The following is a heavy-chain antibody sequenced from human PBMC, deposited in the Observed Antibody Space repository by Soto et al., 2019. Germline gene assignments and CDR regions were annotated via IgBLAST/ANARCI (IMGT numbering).Heavy chain of an antibody. J-gene: IGHJ3*02. D-gene: IGHD5-12*01. V-gene: IGHV1-18*01. CDR3: ARDQTKWLTDAFDI. CDR1: GYTFISYG. CDR2: VSTYNGNT. Sequence: HVQLVQSGAEVKKPGPSLKVSCQASGYTFISYGVSWVRQAPGQGLEWLGWVSTYNGNTNYAQKFQGRITMTTDTSTSTVYMELRSLRTDDTAVYYCARDQTKWLTDAFDIWGQGTMVVVSS.